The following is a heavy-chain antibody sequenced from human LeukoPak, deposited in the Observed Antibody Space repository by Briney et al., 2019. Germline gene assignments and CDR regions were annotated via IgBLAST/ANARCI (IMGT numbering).Heavy chain of an antibody. CDR1: GYSISSGYY. CDR3: ARDRITYYDILTGYYNVFGFDY. V-gene: IGHV4-38-2*02. D-gene: IGHD3-9*01. J-gene: IGHJ4*02. CDR2: IYHSGST. Sequence: SETLSLTCTVSGYSISSGYYWGWIRQPPGKGLEWIGSIYHSGSTYYNPSLKSRVTVSVDTSKNQFSLKLSSVTAADTAVYYCARDRITYYDILTGYYNVFGFDYWGQGTLVTVSS.